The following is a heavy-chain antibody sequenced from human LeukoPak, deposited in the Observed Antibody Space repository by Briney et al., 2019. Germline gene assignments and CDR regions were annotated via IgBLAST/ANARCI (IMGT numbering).Heavy chain of an antibody. J-gene: IGHJ4*02. V-gene: IGHV4-61*02. Sequence: SQTLSLTCTVSGGSISSGSYYWSWIRQPAGKGLEGIGRIYTSGSTNYNPSLKSRVTISVDTSKNQFSLKLSSVTAADTAVYYCARKGTGDLDYFDYWGQGTLVTVSS. CDR3: ARKGTGDLDYFDY. CDR2: IYTSGST. CDR1: GGSISSGSYY. D-gene: IGHD7-27*01.